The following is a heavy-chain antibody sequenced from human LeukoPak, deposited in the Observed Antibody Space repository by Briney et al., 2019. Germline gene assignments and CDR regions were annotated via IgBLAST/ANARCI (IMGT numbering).Heavy chain of an antibody. D-gene: IGHD3-22*01. Sequence: GGSLRLSCAASGLTFSSYAMHWVRQAPGKGLEWVAVISYDGSNKYYADSVKGRFTISRDNSKNTLYLQMNSLRAEDTAVYYCARNSNYYDSSGSMGLDYWGQGTLVTVSS. CDR1: GLTFSSYA. J-gene: IGHJ4*02. CDR2: ISYDGSNK. V-gene: IGHV3-30-3*01. CDR3: ARNSNYYDSSGSMGLDY.